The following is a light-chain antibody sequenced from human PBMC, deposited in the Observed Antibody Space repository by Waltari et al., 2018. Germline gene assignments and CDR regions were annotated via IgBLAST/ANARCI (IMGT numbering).Light chain of an antibody. J-gene: IGLJ3*02. CDR3: CSFAGSDTWV. Sequence: RVPKLIIYEVIKRPSGVSNRLSGSKSGNTASLTISGLQAEDEADYYCCSFAGSDTWVFGGGTKLTVL. V-gene: IGLV2-23*02. CDR2: EVI.